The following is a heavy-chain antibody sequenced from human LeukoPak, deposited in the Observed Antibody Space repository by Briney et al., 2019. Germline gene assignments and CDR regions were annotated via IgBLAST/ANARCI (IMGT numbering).Heavy chain of an antibody. J-gene: IGHJ4*02. Sequence: RPGTSLRLSCVASAFTFHDHGMDWVRQAPGKGLEWVAVIAADGGVKHYADSVKGRFTLSRDNSKNTLFLQMNSLTVEDTAVYYDHWGPGTPVTVSS. CDR3: H. CDR2: IAADGGVK. CDR1: AFTFHDHG. V-gene: IGHV3-30*03.